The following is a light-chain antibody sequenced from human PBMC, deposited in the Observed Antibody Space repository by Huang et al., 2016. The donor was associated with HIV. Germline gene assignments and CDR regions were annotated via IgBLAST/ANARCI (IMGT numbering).Light chain of an antibody. Sequence: EIVLTQSPATLSVSPGVRATLPCRASQSISTYLAWYQHKPAQAPRRLIYGAYTRASGIPARFSGSGSGTEVTLTISSLQSEDFAVYYCQQYNNWPPEVTFGPGTKVDIK. CDR3: QQYNNWPPEVT. V-gene: IGKV3-15*01. J-gene: IGKJ3*01. CDR2: GAY. CDR1: QSISTY.